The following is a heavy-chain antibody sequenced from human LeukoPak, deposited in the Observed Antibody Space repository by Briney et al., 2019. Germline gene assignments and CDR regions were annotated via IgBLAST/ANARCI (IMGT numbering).Heavy chain of an antibody. D-gene: IGHD1-26*01. CDR3: ARPALKWELLI. CDR2: INPSGGST. J-gene: IGHJ4*02. Sequence: GASVKVSCKASGGTFTSYYMHWVRQAPGQGLEWMGIINPSGGSTSYAQKFQGRVTMTRDASTSTVYMELSSLRSEDTAVYYCARPALKWELLIWGQGTLVTVSS. CDR1: GGTFTSYY. V-gene: IGHV1-46*01.